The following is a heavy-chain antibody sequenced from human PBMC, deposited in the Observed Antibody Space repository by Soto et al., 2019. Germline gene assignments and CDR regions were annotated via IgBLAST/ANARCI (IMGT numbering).Heavy chain of an antibody. Sequence: GGSLRLSCAAAGFTFSSNDMNWVRQAPGKGLEWVSYISSSSSPIYYADSVRGRFTISRDNAKNSLYLQMNSLRAEDTAVYYWARKNRILDAFDIWGQGTMVTVSS. CDR3: ARKNRILDAFDI. CDR1: GFTFSSND. J-gene: IGHJ3*02. CDR2: ISSSSSPI. V-gene: IGHV3-48*01. D-gene: IGHD2-15*01.